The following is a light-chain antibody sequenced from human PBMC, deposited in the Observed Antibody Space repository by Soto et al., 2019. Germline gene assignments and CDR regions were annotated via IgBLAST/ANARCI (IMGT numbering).Light chain of an antibody. CDR3: QESATTRWA. CDR2: AAS. CDR1: QNITNF. J-gene: IGKJ1*01. Sequence: DIQMTQSPSSLSASVGDRVTIACRASQNITNFLNWYQHNPGKAPNLLIFAASHLQSGVSSRFSGSGSGTDFILTISSLHPEDFATFYCQESATTRWAFGQGTKVEIK. V-gene: IGKV1-39*01.